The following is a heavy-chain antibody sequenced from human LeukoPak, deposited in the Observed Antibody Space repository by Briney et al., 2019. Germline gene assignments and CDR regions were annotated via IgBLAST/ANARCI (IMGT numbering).Heavy chain of an antibody. J-gene: IGHJ6*02. Sequence: ASVKVSCKASGGTFISYAISWVRQAPGQGLEWMGGIIPIFGTANYAQKFQGRVTIIADESTSTAYMELSSLRSEDTAVYYCASSGPILEWLPNYYYYYGMDVWGQGTTVTVSS. CDR3: ASSGPILEWLPNYYYYYGMDV. CDR2: IIPIFGTA. D-gene: IGHD3-3*01. V-gene: IGHV1-69*13. CDR1: GGTFISYA.